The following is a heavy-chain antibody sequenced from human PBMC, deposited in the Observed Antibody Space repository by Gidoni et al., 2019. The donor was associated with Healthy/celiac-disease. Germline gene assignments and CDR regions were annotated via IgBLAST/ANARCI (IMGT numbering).Heavy chain of an antibody. CDR2: IYYSGST. V-gene: IGHV4-31*03. Sequence: QVQLQESGPGLVKPSQTLSLTCTVSGGSISSGGYYWSWIRQHPGKGLEWIGYIYYSGSTYYNPSLKSRVTISVYTSKNQFSLKLSSVTAADTAVYYCARGSSGGSLLDFDYWGQGTLVTVSS. D-gene: IGHD2-15*01. CDR3: ARGSSGGSLLDFDY. CDR1: GGSISSGGYY. J-gene: IGHJ4*02.